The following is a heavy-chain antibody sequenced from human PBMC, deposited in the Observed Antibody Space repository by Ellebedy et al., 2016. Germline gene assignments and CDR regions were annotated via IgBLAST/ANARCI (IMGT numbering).Heavy chain of an antibody. CDR3: AKWNGGWYAFDV. CDR1: GGSVSSVSSDY. V-gene: IGHV4-61*01. CDR2: VFHTGTT. D-gene: IGHD6-19*01. J-gene: IGHJ3*01. Sequence: SETLSLTCNVSGGSVSSVSSDYWNWIRRPPGKGLEWIGYVFHTGTTNYNPSLKSRVTMSVDTSKSQFSLRLTSVTAADTAVYYCAKWNGGWYAFDVWGQGTMVTVSS.